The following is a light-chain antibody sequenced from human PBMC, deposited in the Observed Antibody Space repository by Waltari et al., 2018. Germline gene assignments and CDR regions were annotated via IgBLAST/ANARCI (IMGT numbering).Light chain of an antibody. CDR1: QRVSRSR. CDR2: AAS. V-gene: IGKV3-20*01. Sequence: EVVLTQSPGTLSLSPGERATLSCRASQRVSRSRLAWYQQKPGQAPRLLMYAASRRATGIPDRFSGSGTGTDFSLTVSRVEPEDSAVYYCQQYGSSVMYTFGQGTKLEIQ. J-gene: IGKJ2*01. CDR3: QQYGSSVMYT.